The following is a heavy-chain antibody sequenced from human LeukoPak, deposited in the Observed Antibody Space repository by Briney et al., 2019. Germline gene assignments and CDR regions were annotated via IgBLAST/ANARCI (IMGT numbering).Heavy chain of an antibody. CDR3: AKAPVTTCSGAYCYPFDY. Sequence: QAGGSLRLSCAASGFTFSSYAMSWVRQGPGKGLEWVSAISVSGNTYHADSVKGRLTISRDSYKNTLYLQMNSLRAEDAAVYYCAKAPVTTCSGAYCYPFDYWGQGTLVTVSS. CDR2: ISVSGNT. D-gene: IGHD2-15*01. J-gene: IGHJ4*02. CDR1: GFTFSSYA. V-gene: IGHV3-23*01.